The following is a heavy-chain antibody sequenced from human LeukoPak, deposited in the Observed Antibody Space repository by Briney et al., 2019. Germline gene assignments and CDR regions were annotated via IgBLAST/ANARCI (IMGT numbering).Heavy chain of an antibody. CDR1: GFTFSNYS. Sequence: PGGSLRLSCAASGFTFSNYSMNWVRQAPGKGLEWVSYITSRSTTLYYADFVKGRFTISRDNAKNSLYLQMNSLRAEDTAVYYCARCPAFSRNYMDVWGKGTTVTVSS. D-gene: IGHD2-2*01. V-gene: IGHV3-48*01. J-gene: IGHJ6*03. CDR2: ITSRSTTL. CDR3: ARCPAFSRNYMDV.